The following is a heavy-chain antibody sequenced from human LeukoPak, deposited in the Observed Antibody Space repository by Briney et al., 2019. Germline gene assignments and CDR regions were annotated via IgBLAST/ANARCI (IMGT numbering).Heavy chain of an antibody. D-gene: IGHD3-22*01. J-gene: IGHJ4*02. Sequence: DSIQGRFTISRDNAENSLYLQMNSLRAEDTAVYYCAKPDSSGYPTFDYWGRGTLVTVSS. V-gene: IGHV3-21*06. CDR3: AKPDSSGYPTFDY.